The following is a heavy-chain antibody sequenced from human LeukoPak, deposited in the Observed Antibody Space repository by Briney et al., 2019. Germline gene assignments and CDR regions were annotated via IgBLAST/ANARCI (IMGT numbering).Heavy chain of an antibody. D-gene: IGHD2-2*01. CDR1: XXTFXNXX. CDR3: ARCTASCYANAFDV. Sequence: GGSLRLSCATSXXTFXNXXXXXVXXXPGXXLXWXSAINGGGDATEYADSVKGRFTISRDNSKNTLYLQMNSLRPDDTAVYYCARCTASCYANAFDVWGQGTLLTVSS. V-gene: IGHV3-23*01. J-gene: IGHJ3*01. CDR2: INGGGDAT.